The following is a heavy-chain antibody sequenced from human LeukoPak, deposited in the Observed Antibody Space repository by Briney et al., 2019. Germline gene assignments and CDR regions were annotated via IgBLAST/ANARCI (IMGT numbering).Heavy chain of an antibody. CDR3: ARGSIFTPPGDWVFDD. J-gene: IGHJ4*02. CDR1: GFTFSSYT. V-gene: IGHV3-23*01. Sequence: SGGSLRLSCAASGFTFSSYTMRWVRQAPGKGLEWVSAISGSGGSTYYTDSVKGRFTISRDNSKNTLYLRMNSLRADDTAPYYCARGSIFTPPGDWVFDDWGQGPLVTVFS. CDR2: ISGSGGST. D-gene: IGHD2-21*02.